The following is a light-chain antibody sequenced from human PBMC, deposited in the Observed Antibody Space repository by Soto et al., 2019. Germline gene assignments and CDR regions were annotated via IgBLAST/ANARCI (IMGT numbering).Light chain of an antibody. Sequence: IVLTHSPGTLSLSPWERATLSCRASQSVSAGYLAWYQQRPGQAPRLLIYVASYRAPGIPDRFSGSGSGTDFTLTISRLEPEDSAVYYCQQYGGSPKFGQGTKVDIK. J-gene: IGKJ1*01. CDR1: QSVSAGY. V-gene: IGKV3-20*01. CDR3: QQYGGSPK. CDR2: VAS.